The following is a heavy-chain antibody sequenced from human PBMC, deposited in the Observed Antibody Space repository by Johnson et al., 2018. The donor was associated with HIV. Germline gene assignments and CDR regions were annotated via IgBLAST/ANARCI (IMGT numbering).Heavy chain of an antibody. J-gene: IGHJ3*02. D-gene: IGHD6-13*01. Sequence: VQLVESGGGLVQPGGSLRLSCAASGFTVRSNYMSWVRQAPGKGLEWVSAIGTAGDTYYPGSVKGRFTISRENAKNSLYLQMNSLRAGDTAVYYCARSSSTAAPGRDAFDIWGQGTMVTVSS. CDR2: IGTAGDT. CDR1: GFTVRSNY. CDR3: ARSSSTAAPGRDAFDI. V-gene: IGHV3-13*01.